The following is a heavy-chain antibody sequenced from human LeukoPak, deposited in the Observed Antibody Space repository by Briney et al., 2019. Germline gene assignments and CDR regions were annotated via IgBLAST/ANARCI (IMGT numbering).Heavy chain of an antibody. D-gene: IGHD3-22*01. CDR1: GYTFTGYY. J-gene: IGHJ4*02. V-gene: IGHV1-2*02. CDR3: ARDLDSSGLYYFDY. Sequence: ASVKVSCKASGYTFTGYYMHWVRQAPGQGLEWMGWINPNSGGTNYAQKFQGRITMTRDTSISTAYMELSRLRSDDTAVYYCARDLDSSGLYYFDYWGQGTLVTVSS. CDR2: INPNSGGT.